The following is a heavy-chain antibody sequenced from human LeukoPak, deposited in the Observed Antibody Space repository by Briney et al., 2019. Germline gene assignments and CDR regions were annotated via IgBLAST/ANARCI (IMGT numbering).Heavy chain of an antibody. V-gene: IGHV4-34*01. CDR2: INHSGST. Sequence: SETLSLTCAVYGGSFSGYYWSWIRQPPGKGLEWIGEINHSGSTNYNPSLKSRVTISVDTSKNQFSLKLSSVTAADTAVYYCARQRNWNYHYYFDYWGQGTLVTVSS. D-gene: IGHD1-7*01. J-gene: IGHJ4*02. CDR3: ARQRNWNYHYYFDY. CDR1: GGSFSGYY.